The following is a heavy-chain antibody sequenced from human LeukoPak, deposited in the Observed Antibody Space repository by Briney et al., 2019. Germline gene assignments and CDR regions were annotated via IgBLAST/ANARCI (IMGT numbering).Heavy chain of an antibody. CDR1: GGSFSGYY. Sequence: SETLSLTCAVYGGSFSGYYWSWIRQPPGKGLEWIGEINHSGSTNYNPSLKSRVTISVDTSKNQFPLKLSSVTAADTAVYYCARTGYSSSWYRFNWFDPWGQGTLVTVSS. CDR2: INHSGST. V-gene: IGHV4-34*01. D-gene: IGHD6-13*01. J-gene: IGHJ5*02. CDR3: ARTGYSSSWYRFNWFDP.